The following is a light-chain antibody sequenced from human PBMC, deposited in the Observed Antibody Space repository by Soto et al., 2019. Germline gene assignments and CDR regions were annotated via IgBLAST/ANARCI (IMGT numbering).Light chain of an antibody. J-gene: IGKJ2*01. Sequence: DIQMTQSPSSLSASVGDRVTITCRASQSISSYLNWYQQKPGKAPKLLIYAASSLQSGVPSRFSGSGSGTDFTLTISGLQPDDFATYYCQQYNSSPYTFGQGTKLEIK. V-gene: IGKV1-39*01. CDR3: QQYNSSPYT. CDR1: QSISSY. CDR2: AAS.